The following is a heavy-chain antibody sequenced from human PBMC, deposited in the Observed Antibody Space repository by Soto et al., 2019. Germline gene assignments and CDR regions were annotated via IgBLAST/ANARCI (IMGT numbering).Heavy chain of an antibody. CDR2: IYYSGTT. J-gene: IGHJ6*02. Sequence: TSETLSLTCTVSTGSVSSGTYSWSWVRQPPGKGLEWIGYIYYSGTTYYTPSIKSRLTMSMDRANDHFSLNLTSVTAADTAVYFCARGHYYYGMDVWGQGITVTVSS. V-gene: IGHV4-30-2*01. CDR3: ARGHYYYGMDV. CDR1: TGSVSSGTYS.